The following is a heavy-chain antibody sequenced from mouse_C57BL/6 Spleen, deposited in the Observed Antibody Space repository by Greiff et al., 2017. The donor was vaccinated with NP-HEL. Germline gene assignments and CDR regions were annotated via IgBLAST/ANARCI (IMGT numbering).Heavy chain of an antibody. D-gene: IGHD1-1*01. CDR1: GYAFTNYL. Sequence: VQLQESGAELVRPGTSVKVSCKASGYAFTNYLIEWVKQRPGQGLEWIGVINPGSGGTNYNEKFKGKATLTADKSSSTAYMQLSSLTSEDSAVYLCAREIGYYEDWYFDVWGTGATVTVSS. V-gene: IGHV1-54*01. J-gene: IGHJ1*03. CDR3: AREIGYYEDWYFDV. CDR2: INPGSGGT.